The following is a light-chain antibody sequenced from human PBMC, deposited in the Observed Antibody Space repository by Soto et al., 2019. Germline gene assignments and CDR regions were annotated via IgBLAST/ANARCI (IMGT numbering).Light chain of an antibody. Sequence: QSALTQPRSVSGSPGQSVTISCTGTSSDVGGYIYVSWYQQNPGKAPKLMIYDVNKRPSGVPDRFFGSKSGNTASLTISGLQAEDEADYYCCSYAGSYTWVFGGGTQLTVL. J-gene: IGLJ7*01. CDR1: SSDVGGYIY. CDR2: DVN. CDR3: CSYAGSYTWV. V-gene: IGLV2-11*01.